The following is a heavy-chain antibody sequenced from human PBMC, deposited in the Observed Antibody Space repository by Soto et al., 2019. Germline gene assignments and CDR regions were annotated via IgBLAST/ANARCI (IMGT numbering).Heavy chain of an antibody. Sequence: QVQLVESGGGVVQPGRSLRLSCAASGFTFSSYGMHWVRQAPGKGLEWVAVISYDGSNKYYADSVTGRVTISRDNSKNKLYLQMNSLRAEDTAVYYCAKLVTMIVFTPTPYAFDIWGQGTMVTVAS. D-gene: IGHD3-22*01. CDR1: GFTFSSYG. CDR2: ISYDGSNK. V-gene: IGHV3-30*18. J-gene: IGHJ3*02. CDR3: AKLVTMIVFTPTPYAFDI.